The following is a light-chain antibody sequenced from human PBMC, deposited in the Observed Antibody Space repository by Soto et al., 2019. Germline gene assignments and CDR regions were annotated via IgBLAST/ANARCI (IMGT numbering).Light chain of an antibody. Sequence: DIQMTPSPASLSASVGDRVTITCRAGQSISSNLNWYQQKPGKAPKLLIHAASSLQSGVPSRFIGSGSWTDFSLTITSLQPEEFATYYCHQTYLASQTFGQGTKLEIK. CDR1: QSISSN. V-gene: IGKV1-39*01. CDR2: AAS. CDR3: HQTYLASQT. J-gene: IGKJ2*01.